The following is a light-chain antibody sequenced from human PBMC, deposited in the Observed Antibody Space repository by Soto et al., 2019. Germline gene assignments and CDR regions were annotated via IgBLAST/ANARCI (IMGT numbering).Light chain of an antibody. J-gene: IGKJ1*01. CDR2: DAS. Sequence: DIQMTQSPSTLSASVGDRVTITCRASQTISTYLAWYQQKPGKAPQLLIYDASTLNSGVPSTFSGSGSGTEFSLTISSLQPNDFATYYCQQYNSYSPRTFGQGTKVDIK. V-gene: IGKV1-5*01. CDR3: QQYNSYSPRT. CDR1: QTISTY.